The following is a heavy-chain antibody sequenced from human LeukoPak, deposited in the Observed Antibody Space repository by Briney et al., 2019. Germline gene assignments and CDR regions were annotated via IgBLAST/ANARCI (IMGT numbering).Heavy chain of an antibody. CDR1: GFTFSTYS. D-gene: IGHD6-6*01. V-gene: IGHV3-21*01. CDR3: ASGNSWYSSSSGYYFEN. J-gene: IGHJ4*02. Sequence: GGSLRLSCAASGFTFSTYSMNWVRQAPGKGLEWVTSISSSSSYIFYADSVKGRFTISRDNAKNSLYLQMNSLRAEDTAVYYCASGNSWYSSSSGYYFENWGQGTLVTVSS. CDR2: ISSSSSYI.